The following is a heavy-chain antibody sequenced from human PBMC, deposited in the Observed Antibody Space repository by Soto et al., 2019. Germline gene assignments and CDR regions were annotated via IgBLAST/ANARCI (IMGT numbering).Heavy chain of an antibody. Sequence: EVQLVESGGGLVKPGGSLRLSCAASGFTFSSYSMNWVRQAPGKGLEWVSSISSGSDYIFYAYSVKGRFTISRDNAKNSLFLQMNSLTAEHTAVYYCARSPVGDAFNVWGQGTVVTVSS. CDR1: GFTFSSYS. J-gene: IGHJ3*01. V-gene: IGHV3-21*01. CDR3: ARSPVGDAFNV. CDR2: ISSGSDYI.